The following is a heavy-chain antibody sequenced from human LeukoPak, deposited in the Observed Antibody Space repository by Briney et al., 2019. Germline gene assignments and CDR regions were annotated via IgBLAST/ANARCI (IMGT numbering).Heavy chain of an antibody. D-gene: IGHD5-18*01. J-gene: IGHJ4*02. V-gene: IGHV1-2*02. Sequence: ASVKVSCKASGYTFTGYYMHWVRQAPGQGLEWMGWISPNSGGTNHAQKFQGRVTMTRDTSISTAYMELSRLRSDDTAVYYCARVEPEQLWHFDYWGQGTLVTVSS. CDR3: ARVEPEQLWHFDY. CDR2: ISPNSGGT. CDR1: GYTFTGYY.